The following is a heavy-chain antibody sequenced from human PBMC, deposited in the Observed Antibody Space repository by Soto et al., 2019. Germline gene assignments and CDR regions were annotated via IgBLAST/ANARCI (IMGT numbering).Heavy chain of an antibody. J-gene: IGHJ6*02. CDR2: FRSGGGT. D-gene: IGHD3-10*01. Sequence: QVQLQESGPGLVKPSETLSLTCTVSGDSISSYNLAWIRQPPGKGLEWIGYFRSGGGTSYNPSLTGRVALSADTSMKQFSLRLSSVTAADTAVYYCVRQGIGVLHGLVDVWGQGTTVTVSS. CDR1: GDSISSYN. V-gene: IGHV4-59*08. CDR3: VRQGIGVLHGLVDV.